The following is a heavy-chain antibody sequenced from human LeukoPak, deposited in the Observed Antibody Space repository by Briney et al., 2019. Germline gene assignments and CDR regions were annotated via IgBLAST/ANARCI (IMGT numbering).Heavy chain of an antibody. CDR3: ARLLYYGSKWLDP. D-gene: IGHD3-10*01. Sequence: GESLKISCKGSGYGFTSFWISWVRQMPGKGLEWMGTIDPGDSYTNYSPSFQGRVTISADKSISTAYLQWSSLKASDTAMYYCARLLYYGSKWLDPWGQGTLVTVSS. V-gene: IGHV5-10-1*01. CDR1: GYGFTSFW. CDR2: IDPGDSYT. J-gene: IGHJ5*02.